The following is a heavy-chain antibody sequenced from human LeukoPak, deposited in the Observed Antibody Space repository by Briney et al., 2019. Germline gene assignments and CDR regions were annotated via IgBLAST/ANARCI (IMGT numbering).Heavy chain of an antibody. Sequence: GGSLRLSCAASGFTFPNTWMSWVRQAPGKGLEWVGRIKSKTDGGTADYAAPGKGRFTISRDDPKTTMYLQMNSLKTEDTAVYYCITWRWFDPWGQGTLVTVSS. CDR2: IKSKTDGGTA. J-gene: IGHJ5*02. V-gene: IGHV3-15*01. CDR3: ITWRWFDP. CDR1: GFTFPNTW.